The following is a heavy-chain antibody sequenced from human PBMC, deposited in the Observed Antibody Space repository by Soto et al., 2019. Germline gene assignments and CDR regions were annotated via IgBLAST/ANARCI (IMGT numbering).Heavy chain of an antibody. CDR3: ARGHYGSHHGCLDD. J-gene: IGHJ4*02. CDR1: GFTVSNNY. D-gene: IGHD3-10*01. V-gene: IGHV3-66*01. CDR2: IYDGGST. Sequence: GSLRLSCAASGFTVSNNYMSWVRQAPVKGLEWVSVIYDGGSTYYAESVKDRFTISRDNSKNTLYLQMNSLRAEDTAVYYCARGHYGSHHGCLDDWGQGTPVTVSS.